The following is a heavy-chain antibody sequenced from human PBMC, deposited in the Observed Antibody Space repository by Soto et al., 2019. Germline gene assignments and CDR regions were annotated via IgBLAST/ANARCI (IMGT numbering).Heavy chain of an antibody. Sequence: GGSLRLSCAAAGFAFDSHWMHWVRQAPGKGLVWVSRINGDGSSTFYADSVKGRFTISRDNARNTVYLQMNSLRAEDTAVYYCARGIQWRYGMDVWGQGTTVTVSS. CDR3: ARGIQWRYGMDV. D-gene: IGHD5-12*01. CDR2: INGDGSST. CDR1: GFAFDSHW. J-gene: IGHJ6*02. V-gene: IGHV3-74*01.